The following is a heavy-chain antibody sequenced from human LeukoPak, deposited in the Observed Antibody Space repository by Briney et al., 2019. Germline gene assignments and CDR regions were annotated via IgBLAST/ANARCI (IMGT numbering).Heavy chain of an antibody. CDR1: GGTFSSYA. V-gene: IGHV1-69*13. CDR3: AREDDWDTYYFDY. J-gene: IGHJ4*02. Sequence: SVKVSCKASGGTFSSYAISWVRQAPGQGLEWMGGIIPIFGTANYAQKFQGRVTITADESTSTAYMELSSLRSEDTAVYYCAREDDWDTYYFDYWGQGTLVTVSS. D-gene: IGHD3-9*01. CDR2: IIPIFGTA.